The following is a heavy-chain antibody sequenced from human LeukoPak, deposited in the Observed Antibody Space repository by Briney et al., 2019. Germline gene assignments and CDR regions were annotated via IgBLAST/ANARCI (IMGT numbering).Heavy chain of an antibody. CDR2: INTNTGNP. V-gene: IGHV7-4-1*02. J-gene: IGHJ4*02. Sequence: ASVKVSCKASGYTFTSYAMNWVRQAPGQGLEWMGWINTNTGNPTYAQGFTGRFVFSLDTSVSTAYLQISSLKAEDTAVYYCARDQRYDSSGYYFLNAFDYWGQGTLVTVSS. CDR1: GYTFTSYA. CDR3: ARDQRYDSSGYYFLNAFDY. D-gene: IGHD3-22*01.